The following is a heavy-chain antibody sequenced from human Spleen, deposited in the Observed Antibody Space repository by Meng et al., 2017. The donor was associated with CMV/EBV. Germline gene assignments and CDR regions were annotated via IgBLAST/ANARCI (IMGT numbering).Heavy chain of an antibody. V-gene: IGHV3-7*01. CDR1: GFTFSNYW. J-gene: IGHJ4*02. Sequence: GESLKISCEASGFTFSNYWMSWVRQAPGKGLEWVANIKRDGSERNYVDSVKGRFTISRDNSKNTLYLQMNSLRAEDTAVYYCASVAAARVDFDYWGQGTLVTVSS. D-gene: IGHD6-13*01. CDR2: IKRDGSER. CDR3: ASVAAARVDFDY.